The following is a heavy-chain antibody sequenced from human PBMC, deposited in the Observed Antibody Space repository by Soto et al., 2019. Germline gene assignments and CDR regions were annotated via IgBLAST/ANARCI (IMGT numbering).Heavy chain of an antibody. CDR2: INPNSGGT. CDR1: GYTFTGYY. D-gene: IGHD6-6*01. V-gene: IGHV1-2*02. Sequence: QVQLVQSGAEVKKSGASVKVSCKASGYTFTGYYMHWVRQAPGQGLEWMGWINPNSGGTNYAQKFQGRVTMTRDTSISTAYMELSRLRSDDTAVYYCARDFKSIAARAGFDPWGQGTLVTVSS. CDR3: ARDFKSIAARAGFDP. J-gene: IGHJ5*02.